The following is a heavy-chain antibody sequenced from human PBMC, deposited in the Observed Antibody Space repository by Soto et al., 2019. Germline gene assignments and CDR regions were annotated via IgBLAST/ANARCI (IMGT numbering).Heavy chain of an antibody. V-gene: IGHV1-2*02. CDR2: INPNSGGT. CDR3: ARVDTSGY. J-gene: IGHJ4*02. D-gene: IGHD2-2*02. CDR1: GYTFTDYY. Sequence: GASVKVSCKASGYTFTDYYINWVRQAPGQGLEWMGWINPNSGGTNYAQKFQGRVTMTRDTSISTAYMELSRLRSDDTAVYFCARVDTSGYWGQGTLVTVSS.